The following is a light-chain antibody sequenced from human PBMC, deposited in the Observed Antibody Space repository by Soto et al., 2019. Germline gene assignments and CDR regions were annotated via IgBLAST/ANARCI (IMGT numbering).Light chain of an antibody. CDR3: QQYDDSPYT. CDR2: ASS. V-gene: IGKV3-20*01. CDR1: QSVDSSH. Sequence: EIMLTQSPGTLSLSPGERATLSCRTSQSVDSSHLAWYQQKPGQAPRLLIYASSTRATGIPDRFSGSGSGTDFTLAISRLEPEDFAVYYCQQYDDSPYTFGQGTKLEIK. J-gene: IGKJ2*01.